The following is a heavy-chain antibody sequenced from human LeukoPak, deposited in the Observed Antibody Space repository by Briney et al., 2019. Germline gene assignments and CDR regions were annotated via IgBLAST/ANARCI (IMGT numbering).Heavy chain of an antibody. V-gene: IGHV4-4*09. J-gene: IGHJ4*02. D-gene: IGHD2-21*01. CDR2: INTKGET. CDR3: ATSDDAKIAPFDH. Sequence: SETLSLTCTVSGVSMSAYQWSWVRQSPEKGLEWIGCINTKGETSYNPSLKSRVTTSVDTSKSQFSLRLTSVTAADTAVYYCATSDDAKIAPFDHWGQGATVTVSS. CDR1: GVSMSAYQ.